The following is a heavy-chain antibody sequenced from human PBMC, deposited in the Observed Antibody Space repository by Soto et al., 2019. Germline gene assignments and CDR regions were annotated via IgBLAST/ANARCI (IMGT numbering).Heavy chain of an antibody. D-gene: IGHD3-22*01. CDR3: ARDSSGYFENWFDP. CDR2: IYYSGST. Sequence: SETLSLTCTGSGGSISSYYWSWIRQPPGKGLEWIGYIYYSGSTNYNPSLKSRVTISVDTSKNQFSLKLSSVTAADTAVYYCARDSSGYFENWFDPRGQGTLVTVSS. J-gene: IGHJ5*02. V-gene: IGHV4-59*01. CDR1: GGSISSYY.